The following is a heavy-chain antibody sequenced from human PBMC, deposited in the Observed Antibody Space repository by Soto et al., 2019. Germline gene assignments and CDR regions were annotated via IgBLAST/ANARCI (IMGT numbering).Heavy chain of an antibody. CDR1: GYTFPSCG. D-gene: IGHD6-25*01. CDR2: ISAYNGNT. V-gene: IGHV1-18*01. Sequence: ASVKVSCKASGYTFPSCGISWVRQAPGQGLEWMGWISAYNGNTYYAQKVQGRVTMTTDTSTNTAYMELRSLRSDDTAVYYCARDWKSAIAAGLDYWGQGTLVTVSS. J-gene: IGHJ4*02. CDR3: ARDWKSAIAAGLDY.